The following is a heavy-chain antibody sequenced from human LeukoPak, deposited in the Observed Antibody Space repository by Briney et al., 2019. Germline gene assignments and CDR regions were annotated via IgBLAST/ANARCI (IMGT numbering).Heavy chain of an antibody. D-gene: IGHD2-2*01. J-gene: IGHJ5*02. CDR1: GDSVSSNSAA. CDR3: ARGYCSSTSCRRLNWFDP. Sequence: SQSLSLTSAISGDSVSSNSAAWNWIRQSPSRGLEWLGRTYYRSKWYNDYAVSVKSRITINPDTSKNQFSLQLNSVTPEDTAVYYCARGYCSSTSCRRLNWFDPWGQGTLVTVSS. V-gene: IGHV6-1*01. CDR2: TYYRSKWYN.